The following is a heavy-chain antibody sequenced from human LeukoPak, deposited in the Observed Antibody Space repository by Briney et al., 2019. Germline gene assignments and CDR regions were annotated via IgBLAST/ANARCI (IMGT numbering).Heavy chain of an antibody. CDR1: GFTFSSYA. CDR3: AKGYSSSSDTNWFDP. CDR2: ISGSGGST. D-gene: IGHD6-6*01. J-gene: IGHJ5*02. V-gene: IGHV3-23*01. Sequence: GGSLRLSCAASGFTFSSYAMSWVCQAPGKGLEWVSAISGSGGSTYYADSVKGRFTISRDNSKNTLYLQMNSLRAEDTAVYYCAKGYSSSSDTNWFDPWGQGTLVTVSS.